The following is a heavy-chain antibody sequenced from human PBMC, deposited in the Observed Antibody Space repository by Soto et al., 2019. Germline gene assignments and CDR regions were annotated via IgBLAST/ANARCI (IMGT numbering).Heavy chain of an antibody. CDR1: GFTFSSYA. Sequence: EVQLLESGGDVVRPGGSLRLSCAASGFTFSSYAMGWVRQAPGKGLEWVAGVSRAGTYTFYADSVRGRFSISRDNSRDTVDLYMNALGGDDTAVYCCVKYTVTEDLGESWGQGTLVSVSS. CDR3: VKYTVTEDLGES. V-gene: IGHV3-23*01. D-gene: IGHD3-16*01. CDR2: VSRAGTYT. J-gene: IGHJ5*02.